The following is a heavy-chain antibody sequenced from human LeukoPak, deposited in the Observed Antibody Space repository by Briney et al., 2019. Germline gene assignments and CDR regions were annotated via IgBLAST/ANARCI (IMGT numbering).Heavy chain of an antibody. D-gene: IGHD5-12*01. V-gene: IGHV1-69*16. CDR2: IIPILGIA. CDR1: GGTFSSYT. CDR3: ARVGGYDTFNWFDP. Sequence: SVKVSCKASGGTFSSYTISWVRQAPGQGLEWMGRIIPILGIANYAQKFQGRVTITTDESTSTAYMELSSLRSEDTAVYYCARVGGYDTFNWFDPWSQGTLVTVSS. J-gene: IGHJ5*02.